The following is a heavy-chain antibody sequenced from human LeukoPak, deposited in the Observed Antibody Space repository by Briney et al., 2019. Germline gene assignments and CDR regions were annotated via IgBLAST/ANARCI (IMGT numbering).Heavy chain of an antibody. CDR3: AALVVAAAGTGAFDI. D-gene: IGHD6-13*01. CDR1: GFTVSSNY. CDR2: ISSSSSYI. Sequence: GGSLRLSCAASGFTVSSNYMSWVRQAPGKGLEWVSSISSSSSYIYYADSVKGRFTISRDNAKNSLYLQMNSLRAEDTAVYYCAALVVAAAGTGAFDIWGQGTMVTVSS. J-gene: IGHJ3*02. V-gene: IGHV3-21*01.